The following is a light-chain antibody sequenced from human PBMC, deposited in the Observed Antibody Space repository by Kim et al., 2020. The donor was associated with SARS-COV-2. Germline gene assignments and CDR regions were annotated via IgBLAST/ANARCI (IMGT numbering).Light chain of an antibody. CDR2: EDN. CDR1: SGSIADNY. CDR3: QSYDTTNHVV. J-gene: IGLJ2*01. Sequence: KTVTISCTRSSGSIADNYVQWYQQRPGSVPTILIYEDNQRFSGVPDRFSGSIDSSSNSASLTISGLKTEDEADYHCQSYDTTNHVVFGGGTQLTVL. V-gene: IGLV6-57*03.